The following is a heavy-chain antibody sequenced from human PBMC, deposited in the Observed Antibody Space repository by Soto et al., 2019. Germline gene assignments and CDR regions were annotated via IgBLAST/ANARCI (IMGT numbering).Heavy chain of an antibody. CDR2: IWYDGSNK. Sequence: GGSLRLSCAASGFTFSSYGMHWVRQAPGKGLEWVAVIWYDGSNKYYADSVKGRFTISRDNSKNTLYLQMNSLRAEDTAVYYCARGAFGVVRSSPAFDIWGQGTMVTVSS. D-gene: IGHD3-3*01. CDR3: ARGAFGVVRSSPAFDI. CDR1: GFTFSSYG. V-gene: IGHV3-33*01. J-gene: IGHJ3*02.